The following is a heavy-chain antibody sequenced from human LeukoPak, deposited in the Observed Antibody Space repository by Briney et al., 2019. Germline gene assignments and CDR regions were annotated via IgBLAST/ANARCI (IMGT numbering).Heavy chain of an antibody. D-gene: IGHD3-22*01. CDR1: GFTFSSYG. J-gene: IGHJ3*02. CDR3: ARPTLPGRMIVGDGGAFEI. Sequence: GGSLRLSCAASGFTFSSYGMHWVRQAPGKGLEWVAVIWYGGRNKYYADSVKSRFTISRDNSKNTLYLQMNSLRAESTAVYYCARPTLPGRMIVGDGGAFEIWGEGTMVTVSS. CDR2: IWYGGRNK. V-gene: IGHV3-33*01.